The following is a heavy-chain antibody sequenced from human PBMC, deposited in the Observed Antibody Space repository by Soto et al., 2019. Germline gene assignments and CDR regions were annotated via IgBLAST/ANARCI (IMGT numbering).Heavy chain of an antibody. CDR2: IYYSGST. CDR1: GGSISSYY. Sequence: PSETLSLTCTVSGGSISSYYWSWIRQPPGKGLEWIGYIYYSGSTNYNPSLKSRVTISVDTSKNQFSLKLSSVTAADTAVYYCERSSRNTCYLPTYYYGMDVWGQGTTVTVSS. D-gene: IGHD2-2*01. CDR3: ERSSRNTCYLPTYYYGMDV. J-gene: IGHJ6*02. V-gene: IGHV4-59*01.